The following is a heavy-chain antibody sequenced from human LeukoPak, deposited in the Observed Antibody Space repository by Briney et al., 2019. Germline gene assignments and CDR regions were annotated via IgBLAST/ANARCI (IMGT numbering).Heavy chain of an antibody. V-gene: IGHV4-38-2*02. CDR1: GYSISSGYY. J-gene: IGHJ6*03. D-gene: IGHD2-15*01. CDR2: IYYSGST. Sequence: SETLSLTCTVSGYSISSGYYWGWIRQPPGKGLEWIGNIYYSGSTYYNPSLKSRVTISVDTSKNQFSLKLSSVTAADTAVYYCARHGYCSGGGCYSDLYIGYYYMDVWGKGTTVTISS. CDR3: ARHGYCSGGGCYSDLYIGYYYMDV.